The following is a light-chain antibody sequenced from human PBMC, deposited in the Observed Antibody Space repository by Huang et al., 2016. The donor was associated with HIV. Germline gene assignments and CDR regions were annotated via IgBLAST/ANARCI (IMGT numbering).Light chain of an antibody. V-gene: IGKV3-15*01. CDR1: QSVSSN. J-gene: IGKJ1*01. CDR3: QQYNNWPRA. Sequence: EIVMTQSPATLSVSPGERATRSYRASQSVSSNLAWFQQKPGQAPRLLIFGTSTRATGIPARFSGSGSGTEFTLTISSLQSEDFAVYYCQQYNNWPRAFGQGTKVEIK. CDR2: GTS.